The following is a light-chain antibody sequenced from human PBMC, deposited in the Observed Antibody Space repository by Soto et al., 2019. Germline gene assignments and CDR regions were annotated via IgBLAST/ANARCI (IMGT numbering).Light chain of an antibody. CDR3: CSYAGSSTFEV. CDR1: SSDVGSYNL. J-gene: IGLJ1*01. V-gene: IGLV2-23*03. CDR2: EGS. Sequence: QSALTQPASVSGSPGQSITISCTGTSSDVGSYNLVSWYQQHPGKAPKLMIYEGSKRPSGVSNRFSGSKSGNTASLTISGLQAEDEADYYCCSYAGSSTFEVFGTGTKVTV.